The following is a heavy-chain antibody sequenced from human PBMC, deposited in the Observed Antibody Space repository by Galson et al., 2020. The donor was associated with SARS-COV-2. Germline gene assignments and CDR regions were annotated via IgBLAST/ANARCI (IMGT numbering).Heavy chain of an antibody. V-gene: IGHV1-69*13. J-gene: IGHJ4*02. CDR1: GGTFSSYA. CDR2: IIPIFGTA. CDR3: ARLMDEVTMVRGPD. D-gene: IGHD3-10*01. Sequence: SVKVSCKASGGTFSSYAISWVRQAPGQGLEWMGGIIPIFGTANYAQKFQGRVTITADESTSTAYMELSSLRSEDTAVYYCARLMDEVTMVRGPDWGQGTLVTVSS.